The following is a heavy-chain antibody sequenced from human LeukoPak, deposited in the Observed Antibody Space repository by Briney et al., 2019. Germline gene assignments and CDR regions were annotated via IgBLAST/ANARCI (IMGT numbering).Heavy chain of an antibody. D-gene: IGHD4-17*01. J-gene: IGHJ4*02. V-gene: IGHV3-11*01. Sequence: GVSLRLSCAASGFTFTDFYMSWIRQAPGKGLEWVSYISISGTTIYYADSVKGRFTFSRDNAKNSLYLQMNSLRAEDTAVYYCARTGRLQYGDYVAFDYWGQGTLVTVSS. CDR2: ISISGTTI. CDR3: ARTGRLQYGDYVAFDY. CDR1: GFTFTDFY.